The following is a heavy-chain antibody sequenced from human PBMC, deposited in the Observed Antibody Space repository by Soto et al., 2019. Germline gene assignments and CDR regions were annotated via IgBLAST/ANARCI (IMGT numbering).Heavy chain of an antibody. J-gene: IGHJ5*02. CDR2: IFYLGSS. Sequence: PSDALSLTCTVSGDSIISSDFYWGWVRQPPGKGLEWIGSIFYLGSSYYNPSLKSRVTMSVDTSKNQFSLRLRSVTAADTALYFCARHSLALRKNNCFDPWGQGIMVIVSS. D-gene: IGHD3-3*02. CDR1: GDSIISSDFY. CDR3: ARHSLALRKNNCFDP. V-gene: IGHV4-39*01.